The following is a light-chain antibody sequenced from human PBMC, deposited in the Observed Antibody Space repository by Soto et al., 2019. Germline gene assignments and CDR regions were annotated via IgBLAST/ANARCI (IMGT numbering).Light chain of an antibody. J-gene: IGKJ1*01. CDR2: KAS. V-gene: IGKV1-5*03. CDR3: QQYNSLSWT. Sequence: DIQMTQSPSTLSASVGDRDTITCRASQSISSWLAWYQQKPGKAPKLLIYKASSLESGVPSRFSGSGSGTEFTLTISSLQPDDFATYYCQQYNSLSWTFGQGTKVEIK. CDR1: QSISSW.